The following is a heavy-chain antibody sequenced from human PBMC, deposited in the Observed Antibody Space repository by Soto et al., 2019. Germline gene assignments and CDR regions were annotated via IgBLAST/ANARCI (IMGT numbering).Heavy chain of an antibody. CDR2: IYESGRT. J-gene: IGHJ4*02. V-gene: IGHV4-4*02. CDR3: ASQGRGSFRFDF. Sequence: QVQLQESGPGLVKPSGTLSLTCAVSGGSISNGHWWSWVRQTPGQGLEWIGEIYESGRTNYNPSLKSRLTISVDKSSNQFSMNLNSVTAADTAVFYCASQGRGSFRFDFWGQGILVTVSS. CDR1: GGSISNGHW. D-gene: IGHD1-26*01.